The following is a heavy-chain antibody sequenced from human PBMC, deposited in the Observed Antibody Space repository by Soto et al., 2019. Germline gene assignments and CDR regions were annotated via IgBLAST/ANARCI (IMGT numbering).Heavy chain of an antibody. D-gene: IGHD4-4*01. J-gene: IGHJ6*02. V-gene: IGHV4-31*03. Sequence: SETLSLTCTVSGGSISSGGYYWSWIRQHPGKGLEWIGYIYYSGSTYYNPSLKSRVTISVDTSKNQLSLKLSSVTAADTAVYYCARDSRRSNFSPYYYGMDVWGQGTTVTVSS. CDR1: GGSISSGGYY. CDR2: IYYSGST. CDR3: ARDSRRSNFSPYYYGMDV.